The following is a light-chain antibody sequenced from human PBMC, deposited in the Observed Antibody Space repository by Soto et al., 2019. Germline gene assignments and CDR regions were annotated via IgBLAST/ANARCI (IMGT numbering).Light chain of an antibody. CDR3: QYLNSFPLS. CDR1: QGIRSY. J-gene: IGKJ4*01. CDR2: LAS. Sequence: DIQLTQSPASLSASVGDRVTITCRASQGIRSYLAWYQQKPGKAPKLLIFLASTLQSGVPSRFSGSGSGTDFSLTINSLQPEDVATYYCQYLNSFPLSFGGGT. V-gene: IGKV1-9*01.